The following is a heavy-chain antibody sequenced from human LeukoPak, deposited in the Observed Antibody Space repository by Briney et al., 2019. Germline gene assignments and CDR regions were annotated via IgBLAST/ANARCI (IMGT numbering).Heavy chain of an antibody. D-gene: IGHD2-2*01. CDR2: ISGSGGST. CDR1: GFTFSSYA. CDR3: AKDSVYCSSTSCHSGFDP. Sequence: GGSLRLSCAASGFTFSSYAMSWVRQAPGKGLEWVSAISGSGGSTYYADSVKGRFTISRENSKNTLYLQMNSLRAEDTAVYYCAKDSVYCSSTSCHSGFDPWGQGTLVTVSS. V-gene: IGHV3-23*01. J-gene: IGHJ5*02.